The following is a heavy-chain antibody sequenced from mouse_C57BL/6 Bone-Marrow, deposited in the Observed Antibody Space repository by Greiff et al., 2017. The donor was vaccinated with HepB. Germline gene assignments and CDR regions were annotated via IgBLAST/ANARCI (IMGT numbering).Heavy chain of an antibody. D-gene: IGHD2-5*01. CDR2: ISSGGSYT. V-gene: IGHV5-6*01. CDR1: GFTFSSYG. CDR3: ASLYYSNYRYY. Sequence: EVKLMESGGDLVKPGGSLKLSCAASGFTFSSYGMSWVRQTPDKRLEWVATISSGGSYTYYPDSVKGRFTISRDNAKNTLYLQMSSLKSEDTAMYYCASLYYSNYRYYWGQGTTLTVSS. J-gene: IGHJ2*01.